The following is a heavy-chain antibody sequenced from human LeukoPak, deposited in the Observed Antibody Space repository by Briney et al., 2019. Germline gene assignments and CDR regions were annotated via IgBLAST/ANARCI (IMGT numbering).Heavy chain of an antibody. J-gene: IGHJ4*02. CDR1: GYTFTGYY. Sequence: ASVKVSCKASGYTFTGYYMHWVRQAPGQGLEWMGWINPNSGGTNYAQKFQGRVTMTRDTSISTAYMELSRLRSDDTAVYYCARDWGYSYGYISDYWGQRTLVTVSS. CDR3: ARDWGYSYGYISDY. V-gene: IGHV1-2*02. D-gene: IGHD5-18*01. CDR2: INPNSGGT.